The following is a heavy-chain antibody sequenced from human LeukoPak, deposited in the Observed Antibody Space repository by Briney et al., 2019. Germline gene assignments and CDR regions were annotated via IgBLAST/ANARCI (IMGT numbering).Heavy chain of an antibody. V-gene: IGHV3-7*05. J-gene: IGHJ4*02. Sequence: GGSLRLSCAASGFTFSSYALSWVRQAPGKGLEWVANIKQDGSEKYYVDSVKGRFTISRDNAKNSLYLQMNSLRAEDTAVYYCARDPYGSGGSDYWGQGTLVTVSS. D-gene: IGHD3-10*01. CDR1: GFTFSSYA. CDR2: IKQDGSEK. CDR3: ARDPYGSGGSDY.